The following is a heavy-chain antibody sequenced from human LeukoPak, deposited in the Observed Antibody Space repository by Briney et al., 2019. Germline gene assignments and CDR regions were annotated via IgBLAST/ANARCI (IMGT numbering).Heavy chain of an antibody. J-gene: IGHJ4*02. D-gene: IGHD1-7*01. CDR1: GFTFSSYW. V-gene: IGHV3-7*01. Sequence: GSLRLSCAASGFTFSSYWMSWVRQAPGKGLEWVANIKQDGSEKYYVDSVKGRFTISRDNAKNSLYLQMNSLRAEDTAVYYCARASGNYFGPPHLVDYWGQGTLVTVSS. CDR2: IKQDGSEK. CDR3: ARASGNYFGPPHLVDY.